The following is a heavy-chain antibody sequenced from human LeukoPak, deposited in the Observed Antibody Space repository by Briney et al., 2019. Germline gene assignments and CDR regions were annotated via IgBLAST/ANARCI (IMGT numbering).Heavy chain of an antibody. CDR2: ISSSSSTI. V-gene: IGHV3-48*01. CDR3: ARDRWELPAVPFDY. D-gene: IGHD1-26*01. J-gene: IGHJ4*02. CDR1: GFTFSSYS. Sequence: PGGSLRLSCAASGFTFSSYSMNWVRQAPGKGLEWVSYISSSSSTIYYADSVKGRFTISRDNAKNSLYLQMNSLRAEDTAVYYCARDRWELPAVPFDYWGQGTLVTVSS.